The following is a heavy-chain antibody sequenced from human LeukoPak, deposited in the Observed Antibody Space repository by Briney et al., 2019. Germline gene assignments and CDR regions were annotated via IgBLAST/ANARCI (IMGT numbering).Heavy chain of an antibody. J-gene: IGHJ6*02. Sequence: PGGSLRLSCVSSGFIYSISWMTWVREAPGKGLECVANLKQDESEDYYVPAVKDRFTISRNNAKNSLYLQMNSRRAEDTAVYYCAREVLWFGEDTYYYYGMDVWGQGTTVTVSS. V-gene: IGHV3-7*03. CDR1: GFIYSISW. D-gene: IGHD3-10*01. CDR2: LKQDESED. CDR3: AREVLWFGEDTYYYYGMDV.